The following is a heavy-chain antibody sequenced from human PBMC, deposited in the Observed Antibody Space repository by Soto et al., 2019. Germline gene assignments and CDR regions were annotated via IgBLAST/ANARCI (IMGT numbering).Heavy chain of an antibody. J-gene: IGHJ6*03. CDR1: GFTFTSSA. CDR3: AANYPGYYDYIWGSYRSEDYYYMDV. V-gene: IGHV1-58*02. D-gene: IGHD3-16*02. Sequence: GASVKVSCKASGFTFTSSAMQWVRQARGQRLERIGWIVVGSGNTNYAQKFQERVTITRDMSTSTAYMELSSLRSEDTAVYYCAANYPGYYDYIWGSYRSEDYYYMDVWGKGTTVTVSS. CDR2: IVVGSGNT.